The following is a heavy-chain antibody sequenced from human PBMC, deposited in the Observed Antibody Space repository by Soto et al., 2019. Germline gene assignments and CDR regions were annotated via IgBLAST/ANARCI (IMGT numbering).Heavy chain of an antibody. CDR1: GFTFTTYW. CDR3: ASAKIGDYFQVY. CDR2: INHDGSAT. V-gene: IGHV3-74*01. D-gene: IGHD4-17*01. Sequence: GGSLRLSCAASGFTFTTYWMSWVRQAPGKGLVWVSNINHDGSATNYADSVKGRFTISGDNAKDTLYLQMDSLRAEDTAVYYCASAKIGDYFQVYWGQGTLVTVSS. J-gene: IGHJ4*02.